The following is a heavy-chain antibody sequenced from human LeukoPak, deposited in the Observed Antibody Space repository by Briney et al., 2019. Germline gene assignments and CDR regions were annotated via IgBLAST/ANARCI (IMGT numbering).Heavy chain of an antibody. V-gene: IGHV3-53*01. CDR3: AGGYSYGYFDY. D-gene: IGHD5-18*01. CDR1: GFTVSSNY. Sequence: GGSLRLSCAASGFTVSSNYMSWVRQAPGRGLEWVSVIYTVGNTYYAESVKGRFTISRDNSKNTLYLQMNSLRAEDTAVYYCAGGYSYGYFDYWGQGTLVTVSS. CDR2: IYTVGNT. J-gene: IGHJ4*02.